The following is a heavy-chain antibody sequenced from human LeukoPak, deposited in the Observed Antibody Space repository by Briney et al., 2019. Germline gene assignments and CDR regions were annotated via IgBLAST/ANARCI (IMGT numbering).Heavy chain of an antibody. D-gene: IGHD5-18*01. CDR3: ALGYSYGFDI. Sequence: SETLSLTCTVSGGSISSYYWSWIRQPPGKGLEWIGYIYYSGRTNYNPSLKSRVTLSVDTSKNQFSLKLSSVTAADTAVYYCALGYSYGFDIWSQGTMVTVSS. CDR1: GGSISSYY. CDR2: IYYSGRT. J-gene: IGHJ3*02. V-gene: IGHV4-59*08.